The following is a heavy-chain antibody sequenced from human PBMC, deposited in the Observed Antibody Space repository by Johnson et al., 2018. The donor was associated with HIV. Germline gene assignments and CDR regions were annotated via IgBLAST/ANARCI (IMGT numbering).Heavy chain of an antibody. D-gene: IGHD6-13*01. CDR2: IRWNSGSI. CDR1: GFTFNDYG. Sequence: VQVVESGGGVVRPGGSLRLSCAASGFTFNDYGMSWVRQAPGKGLEWVSGIRWNSGSIAYADSVKGRFTPSRDNAKNSLYLQVKSLGAEDTALYLCAKDNGIAGTSGDAFDIWGQGTMVTVSS. CDR3: AKDNGIAGTSGDAFDI. J-gene: IGHJ3*02. V-gene: IGHV3-20*01.